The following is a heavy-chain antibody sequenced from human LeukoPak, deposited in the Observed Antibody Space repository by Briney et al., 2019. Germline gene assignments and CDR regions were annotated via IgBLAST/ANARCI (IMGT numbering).Heavy chain of an antibody. D-gene: IGHD4-17*01. Sequence: SETLSLTCTVSAGSISSYYWSWIRQPNGKGLEWIGRIYTSGSTNYNPSLKSRVTMSVDTSKNQFSLKLSSVTAADTAVYYCARDTNDYGDLYYFDYWGQGTLVTVSS. CDR1: AGSISSYY. J-gene: IGHJ4*02. V-gene: IGHV4-4*07. CDR3: ARDTNDYGDLYYFDY. CDR2: IYTSGST.